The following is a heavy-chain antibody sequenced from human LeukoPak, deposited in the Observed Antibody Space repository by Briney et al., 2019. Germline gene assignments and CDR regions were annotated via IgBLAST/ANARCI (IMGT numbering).Heavy chain of an antibody. J-gene: IGHJ2*01. Sequence: PGGSLRLSCAASGFTFSNAWMNWVRQAPGEGLEWVGRIKTKSDGGTTDYTAPVKGRFTISRDDSKNTLYLQMHSLKIEDTAMYYCAGDYDHFDVWGRGTLVTVSS. CDR2: IKTKSDGGTT. D-gene: IGHD4-17*01. CDR1: GFTFSNAW. CDR3: AGDYDHFDV. V-gene: IGHV3-15*01.